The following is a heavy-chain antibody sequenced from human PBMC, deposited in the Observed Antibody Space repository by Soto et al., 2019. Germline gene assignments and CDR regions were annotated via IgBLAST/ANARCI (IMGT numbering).Heavy chain of an antibody. D-gene: IGHD3-22*01. V-gene: IGHV4-31*03. J-gene: IGHJ5*02. CDR1: GGSISSGGYY. CDR2: IYYSGST. Sequence: SETLSLTCTVSGGSISSGGYYWSWIRQHPGKGLEWIGYIYYSGSTYYNPSLKSRVTISVDTSKNQFSLKLSSVTAADTAVYYCARASSPYYYDSRLQWFDPWGQGTLVTV. CDR3: ARASSPYYYDSRLQWFDP.